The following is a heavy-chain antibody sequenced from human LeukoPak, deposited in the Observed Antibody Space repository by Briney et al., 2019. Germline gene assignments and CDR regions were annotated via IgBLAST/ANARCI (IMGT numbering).Heavy chain of an antibody. CDR1: GYTFTSYY. V-gene: IGHV1-46*01. CDR2: INPSGGST. CDR3: ARDGWYSSSWTQPGDYYYGMDV. Sequence: ASVKVSCKASGYTFTSYYMHWVRQAPGQGLEWVGIINPSGGSTSYAQKFQGRVTMTRDTSTSTVYMELSSLRSEDTAVYYCARDGWYSSSWTQPGDYYYGMDVWGQGTTVTVSS. J-gene: IGHJ6*02. D-gene: IGHD6-13*01.